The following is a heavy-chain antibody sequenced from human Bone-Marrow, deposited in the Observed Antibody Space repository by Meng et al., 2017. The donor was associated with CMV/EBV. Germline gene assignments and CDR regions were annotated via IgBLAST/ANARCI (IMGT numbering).Heavy chain of an antibody. V-gene: IGHV3-7*01. CDR3: SRDSFSGANNYYYYYGMDV. J-gene: IGHJ6*02. CDR1: EFSFSKYW. Sequence: GESLKISCAGSEFSFSKYWMNWVRQAPGKGLEWVANIKEDGSEKHYVDSVKGRFTISRDNAKNSLYLQMNSLRAEDTAVYYCSRDSFSGANNYYYYYGMDVCGQGTTVTVSS. D-gene: IGHD1/OR15-1a*01. CDR2: IKEDGSEK.